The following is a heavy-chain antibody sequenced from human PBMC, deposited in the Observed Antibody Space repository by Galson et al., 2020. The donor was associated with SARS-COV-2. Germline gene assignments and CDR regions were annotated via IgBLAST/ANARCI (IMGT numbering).Heavy chain of an antibody. Sequence: ASVKVSCKASGYTFTSYYMHWVRQAPGQGLEWMGIINPSGGSTSYAQKFQGRVTMTRDTSTSTVYMELSSLRSEDTAVYYCARDPTVTTHLGDYLYYYYGMDVWGQGTRVTVSS. CDR2: INPSGGST. V-gene: IGHV1-46*01. CDR1: GYTFTSYY. D-gene: IGHD4-4*01. J-gene: IGHJ6*02. CDR3: ARDPTVTTHLGDYLYYYYGMDV.